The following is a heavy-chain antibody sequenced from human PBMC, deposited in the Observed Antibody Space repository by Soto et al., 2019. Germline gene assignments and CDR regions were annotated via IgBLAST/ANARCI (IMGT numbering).Heavy chain of an antibody. V-gene: IGHV4-59*01. J-gene: IGHJ4*02. D-gene: IGHD1-26*01. CDR3: ARDQNGSPHFDY. Sequence: SETLSLTCSVSGGSISDYYWSWIRQPPGRGLGWIGYIYKSGSTNYNPSLKSRVTISVDTSKNLFSLKLSSVTAADTAVYYCARDQNGSPHFDYWGQGTLVTSPQ. CDR2: IYKSGST. CDR1: GGSISDYY.